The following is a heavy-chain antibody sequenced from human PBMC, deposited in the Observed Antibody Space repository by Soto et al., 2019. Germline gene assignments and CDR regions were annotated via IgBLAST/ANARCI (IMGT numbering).Heavy chain of an antibody. Sequence: ASVKVSCKVSGYTLTELSMHWVRQAPGKGLEWMGGFDPEDGETIYAQKFQGRVTMTEDTSTDTAYMELSSLRSEDTAVYYCATELPSRVLRYFDWFTGFDYWGQGTLVTV. CDR3: ATELPSRVLRYFDWFTGFDY. V-gene: IGHV1-24*01. D-gene: IGHD3-9*01. CDR2: FDPEDGET. J-gene: IGHJ4*02. CDR1: GYTLTELS.